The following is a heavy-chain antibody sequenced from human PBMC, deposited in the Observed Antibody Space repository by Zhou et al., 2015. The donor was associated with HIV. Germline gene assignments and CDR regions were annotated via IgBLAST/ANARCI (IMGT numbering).Heavy chain of an antibody. J-gene: IGHJ6*03. Sequence: QVQLVESGGGVVQPGRSLRLSCAASGFTFSGHAMHWVRQAPGKGLEWLAVISYDGVDKNYADSVRGRFTISRDTPKNTLYLQMNSLRAEDTAVYYCAKDEKLELYYYYYYMDVWGKGTTVTVSS. CDR3: AKDEKLELYYYYYYMDV. CDR2: ISYDGVDK. CDR1: GFTFSGHA. D-gene: IGHD1-7*01. V-gene: IGHV3-30-3*01.